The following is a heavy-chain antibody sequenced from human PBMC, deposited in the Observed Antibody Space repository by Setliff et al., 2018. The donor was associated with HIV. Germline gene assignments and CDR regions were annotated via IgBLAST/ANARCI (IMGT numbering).Heavy chain of an antibody. J-gene: IGHJ6*03. CDR2: IYYSGST. V-gene: IGHV4-61*01. CDR3: ARGFSGDYIFTGYMDV. Sequence: LSLTCTVSGGSVSTGNYYWNWIRLPPGKGLEGIGYIYYSGSTNYNPSLKSRVTLSVDTSKNQFSLKLTSVTAADTAFYYCARGFSGDYIFTGYMDVWGKGNTVTVSS. D-gene: IGHD3-3*01. CDR1: GGSVSTGNYY.